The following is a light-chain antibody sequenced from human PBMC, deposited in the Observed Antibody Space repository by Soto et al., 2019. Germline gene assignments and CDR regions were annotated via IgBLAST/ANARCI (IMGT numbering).Light chain of an antibody. CDR2: KAS. Sequence: ITMSQSPSTLSASVGDRVTIPCRASQSISVWLAWYQQKAGKAPNLLIYKASRLESGVPSRFSGSGSGTEFTLTISSLQPDDFATYYCQHYNSYSEAFGQGAKVDIK. CDR1: QSISVW. V-gene: IGKV1-5*03. J-gene: IGKJ1*01. CDR3: QHYNSYSEA.